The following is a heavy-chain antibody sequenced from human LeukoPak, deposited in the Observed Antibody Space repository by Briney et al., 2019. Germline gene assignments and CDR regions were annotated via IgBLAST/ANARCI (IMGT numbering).Heavy chain of an antibody. J-gene: IGHJ4*02. CDR3: AKDTSAMIVVVITFFDY. CDR2: ISGSGGST. D-gene: IGHD3-22*01. Sequence: GSLRLSCAASGFTFSSYAMSWVRQAPGKGLEWVSAISGSGGSTYYADSVEGWFTISRDNSRNTLYLQMNSLRAEDTAVYYCAKDTSAMIVVVITFFDYWGQGTLVTVSS. CDR1: GFTFSSYA. V-gene: IGHV3-23*01.